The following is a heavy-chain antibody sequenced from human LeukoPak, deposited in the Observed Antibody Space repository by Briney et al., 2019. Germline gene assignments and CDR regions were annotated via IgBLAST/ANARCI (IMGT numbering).Heavy chain of an antibody. CDR2: ISYDGSNK. CDR3: ARVRSAYYDSPSDY. V-gene: IGHV3-30*04. D-gene: IGHD3-22*01. Sequence: GGSLRPSCAASRFTFNSYAMSWVRQAPGKGLEWVAVISYDGSNKYYADSVKGRFTISRDNSKNTLYLQMNSLRAEDTAVYYCARVRSAYYDSPSDYWGQGTLVTVSS. CDR1: RFTFNSYA. J-gene: IGHJ4*02.